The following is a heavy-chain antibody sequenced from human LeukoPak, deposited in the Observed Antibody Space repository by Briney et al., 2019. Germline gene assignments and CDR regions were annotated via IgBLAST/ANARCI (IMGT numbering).Heavy chain of an antibody. CDR1: GGSFSGYY. CDR2: IYYSGST. D-gene: IGHD3-9*01. V-gene: IGHV4-31*11. J-gene: IGHJ4*02. Sequence: SETLSLTCAVYGGSFSGYYWSWIRQHPGKGLEWIGYIYYSGSTYYNPSLKSRVTISVDTSKNQFSLKLSSVTAADTAVYYCARGGYDILTGYQSNPTRPLDYWGQGTLVTVSS. CDR3: ARGGYDILTGYQSNPTRPLDY.